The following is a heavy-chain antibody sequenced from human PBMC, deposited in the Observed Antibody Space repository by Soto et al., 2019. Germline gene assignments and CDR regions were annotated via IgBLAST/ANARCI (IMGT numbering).Heavy chain of an antibody. Sequence: EGQLVESVRGLVKPGGSLRLYCAASGFTFSSYSMNWVRQAPGKGLEWVSSISSSSSYIYYADSVKGRFTISRDNAKNSLYLQMNSLRAEDTAVYYCARNWGYYYYYGMDVWGQGTTVTVSS. J-gene: IGHJ6*02. D-gene: IGHD7-27*01. CDR1: GFTFSSYS. V-gene: IGHV3-21*01. CDR2: ISSSSSYI. CDR3: ARNWGYYYYYGMDV.